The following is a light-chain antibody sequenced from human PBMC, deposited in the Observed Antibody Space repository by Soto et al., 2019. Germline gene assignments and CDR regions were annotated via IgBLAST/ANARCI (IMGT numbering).Light chain of an antibody. J-gene: IGLJ1*01. CDR2: DVT. V-gene: IGLV2-14*03. CDR1: GRDVGGFDS. Sequence: QSLLTQPASVSGSLGQSITISCTGSGRDVGGFDSVSWFQQHPGKAPKLLISDVTDRPSGISDRFSGSKSGNTASLTISWLQAEDEADYYCNSYTTGGPAIYVCGTGTKVTGL. CDR3: NSYTTGGPAIYV.